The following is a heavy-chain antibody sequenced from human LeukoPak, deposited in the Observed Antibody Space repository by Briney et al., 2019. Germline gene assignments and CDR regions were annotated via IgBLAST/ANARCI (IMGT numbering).Heavy chain of an antibody. CDR3: ARGPHSSSPLDY. Sequence: PGGSLRLSCAASGFTFSDYYMSWIRQAPWQGLEWVSYISSSGSTIYYADSVKGRFTISRDNAKNSLYLQMNSLRAEDTAVYYCARGPHSSSPLDYWGQGTLVTVSS. D-gene: IGHD6-6*01. CDR2: ISSSGSTI. CDR1: GFTFSDYY. J-gene: IGHJ4*02. V-gene: IGHV3-11*04.